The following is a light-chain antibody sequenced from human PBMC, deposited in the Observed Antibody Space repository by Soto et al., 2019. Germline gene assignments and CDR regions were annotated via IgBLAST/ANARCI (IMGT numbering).Light chain of an antibody. V-gene: IGKV1-33*01. CDR2: EAS. CDR3: QHYDNLPRYT. Sequence: DIQMTQSPSSLSPSVGERVTITCQASQDISNSLNWYQQKPGKAPNLLIYEASKLQTGVPSRFSGGGSGTHFTFTISNLQPEDIATYYCQHYDNLPRYTFGLGTKVDI. J-gene: IGKJ2*01. CDR1: QDISNS.